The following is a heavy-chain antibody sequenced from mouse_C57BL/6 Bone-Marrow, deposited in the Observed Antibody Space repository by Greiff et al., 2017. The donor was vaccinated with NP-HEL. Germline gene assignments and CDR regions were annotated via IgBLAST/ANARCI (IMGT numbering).Heavy chain of an antibody. Sequence: EVQLVESEGGLVQPGSSMKLSCTTSGFTFSDYYMAWVRQVPEQGLDWVANINHDGGSTYYLDSFKSRVIISRDNAKNILYLQRSSLKSEDSATYYCAREGDLRRRTYAMDYWGQGTSVTVSS. CDR3: AREGDLRRRTYAMDY. J-gene: IGHJ4*01. D-gene: IGHD2-12*01. CDR1: GFTFSDYY. CDR2: INHDGGST. V-gene: IGHV5-16*01.